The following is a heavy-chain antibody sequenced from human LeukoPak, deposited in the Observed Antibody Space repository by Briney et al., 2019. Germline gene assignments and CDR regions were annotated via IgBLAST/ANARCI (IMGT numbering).Heavy chain of an antibody. J-gene: IGHJ4*02. CDR2: ISGSGGST. D-gene: IGHD3-10*01. CDR3: AKDEGEVLLWFGYFDY. CDR1: GFTFSSYG. V-gene: IGHV3-23*01. Sequence: GGSLRLSCAASGFTFSSYGMSWVRQAPGKGLEWVSAISGSGGSTYYADSVKGRFTISRDNSKNTLYLQMNSLRAEDTAVYYCAKDEGEVLLWFGYFDYWGLGTLVTVSS.